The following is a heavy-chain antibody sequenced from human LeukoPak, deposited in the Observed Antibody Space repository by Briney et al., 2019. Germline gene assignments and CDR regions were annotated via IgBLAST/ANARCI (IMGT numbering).Heavy chain of an antibody. D-gene: IGHD3-10*01. J-gene: IGHJ6*03. CDR2: MNPNSGNT. V-gene: IGHV1-8*01. CDR1: GYTFTSYD. CDR3: AIRYGSGEKYYCYYYMDV. Sequence: ASVKVSCTASGYTFTSYDINWVRQATGQGLEWMGWMNPNSGNTGYAQKFQGRVTMTRNTSISTAYMELSSLRSEDTAVYYCAIRYGSGEKYYCYYYMDVWGKGTTVTVSS.